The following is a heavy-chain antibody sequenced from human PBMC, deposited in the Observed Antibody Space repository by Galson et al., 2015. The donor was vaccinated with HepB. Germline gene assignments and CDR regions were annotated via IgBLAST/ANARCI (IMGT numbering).Heavy chain of an antibody. V-gene: IGHV1-46*03. Sequence: SVKVSCKASGGTFSSYTISWVRQAPGQGLEWMGIINPSGGSTNYAQKFQGRVTMTRDTSTSTVYMELSSLRSEDTAVYYCARDSPVEMATWCFYYWGQETWFPFSS. CDR1: GGTFSSYT. D-gene: IGHD5-24*01. CDR3: ARDSPVEMATWCFYY. CDR2: INPSGGST. J-gene: IGHJ4*02.